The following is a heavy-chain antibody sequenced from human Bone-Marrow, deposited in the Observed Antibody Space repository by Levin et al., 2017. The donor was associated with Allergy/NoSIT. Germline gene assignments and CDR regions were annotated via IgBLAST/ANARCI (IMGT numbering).Heavy chain of an antibody. D-gene: IGHD6-13*01. V-gene: IGHV1-18*01. CDR1: GYTFTTYG. CDR2: ISAYSGHT. Sequence: ASVKVSCKASGYTFTTYGISWVRQAPGQGLEWMGRISAYSGHTNYAQKLQGRVTMTTDTSTTTANMDLRSLKSDDTAGYYCARTLGQQLGPAKYWGQGTLVTVSS. CDR3: ARTLGQQLGPAKY. J-gene: IGHJ4*02.